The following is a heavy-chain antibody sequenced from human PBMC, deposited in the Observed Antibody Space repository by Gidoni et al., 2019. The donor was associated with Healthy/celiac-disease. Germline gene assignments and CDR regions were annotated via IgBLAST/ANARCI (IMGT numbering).Heavy chain of an antibody. J-gene: IGHJ4*02. CDR1: GYTFTSYY. Sequence: QVQLVQSGAEVKKPGASVKVSCKASGYTFTSYYMHWVRQAPGQGLEWMGIINPSGGSTSYAQKFQGRVTMTRDTSTSTVYMELSSLRSEDTAVYYCARGSRGWWDTAWITVTRFDYWGQGTLVTVSS. CDR3: ARGSRGWWDTAWITVTRFDY. V-gene: IGHV1-46*01. D-gene: IGHD4-17*01. CDR2: INPSGGST.